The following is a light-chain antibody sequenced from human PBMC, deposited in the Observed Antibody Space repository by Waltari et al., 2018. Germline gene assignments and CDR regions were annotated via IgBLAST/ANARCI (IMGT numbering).Light chain of an antibody. Sequence: DIQVTQSPSSLSVSVGDRVTITCQAMQDISYYLNWYQQKPGKAPKLLIFEESNLAVGVPSRFSGSRSGADFSFTISSLQPEDIGTYYCQYDDFSMSSTFGQGTRLEIK. CDR3: QYDDFSMSST. CDR2: EES. CDR1: QDISYY. V-gene: IGKV1-33*01. J-gene: IGKJ5*01.